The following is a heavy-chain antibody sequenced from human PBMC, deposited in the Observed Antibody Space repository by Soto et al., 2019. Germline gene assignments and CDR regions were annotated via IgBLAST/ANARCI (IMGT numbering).Heavy chain of an antibody. CDR2: IIPIFGTA. CDR3: ARDPATAYTSSSFDY. CDR1: GGTFSSYA. D-gene: IGHD6-6*01. Sequence: SVKVSCKASGGTFSSYAISWVRQAPGQGLEWMGGIIPIFGTANYAQKLQGRVSMTTDPSTNTAYMELRSLRSDDTAVYYCARDPATAYTSSSFDYWGQGTLVTVSS. J-gene: IGHJ4*02. V-gene: IGHV1-69*05.